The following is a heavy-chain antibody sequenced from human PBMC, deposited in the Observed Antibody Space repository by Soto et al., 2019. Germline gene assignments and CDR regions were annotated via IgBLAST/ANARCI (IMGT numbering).Heavy chain of an antibody. D-gene: IGHD2-15*01. Sequence: GGSLRLSCAASGFTFNDYFMSWIRQTPGKGLEWVSYISSSGSTTFYADSVKGRFTISRDNAQKSLYLQMNSLRDEDTAVYYCARDHAATSPPKYFDYWGQGTQVTVSS. CDR1: GFTFNDYF. CDR3: ARDHAATSPPKYFDY. V-gene: IGHV3-11*01. J-gene: IGHJ4*02. CDR2: ISSSGSTT.